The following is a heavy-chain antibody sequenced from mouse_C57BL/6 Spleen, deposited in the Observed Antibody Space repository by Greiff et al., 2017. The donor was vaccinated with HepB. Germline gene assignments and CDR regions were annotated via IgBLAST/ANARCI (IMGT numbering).Heavy chain of an antibody. CDR2: ISSGSSTI. D-gene: IGHD2-3*01. Sequence: EVKVEESGGGLVKPGGSLKLSCAASGFTFSDYGMHWVRQAPEKGLEWVAYISSGSSTIYYADTVQGRFTISRDNARNTLFLQMTSLRSEDTAMYYCARLHDGYSAWFAYWGKGTLVTVSA. CDR1: GFTFSDYG. J-gene: IGHJ3*01. V-gene: IGHV5-17*01. CDR3: ARLHDGYSAWFAY.